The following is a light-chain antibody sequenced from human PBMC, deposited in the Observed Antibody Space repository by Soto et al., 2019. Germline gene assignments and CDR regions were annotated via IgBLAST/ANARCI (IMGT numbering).Light chain of an antibody. Sequence: DIQMTQSPSSLSASVGDRVTITCRASQSISSYLNWYQQKPGKAPKLLIYAEYSLKSGFPSRFSDSGSGTDFTLTIISLQPEDLATYYCQQSDSTTVTFGHCTKLEIK. CDR3: QQSDSTTVT. J-gene: IGKJ2*01. CDR1: QSISSY. CDR2: AEY. V-gene: IGKV1-39*01.